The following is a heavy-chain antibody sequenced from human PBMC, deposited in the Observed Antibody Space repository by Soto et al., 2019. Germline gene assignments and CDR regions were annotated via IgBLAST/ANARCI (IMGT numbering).Heavy chain of an antibody. Sequence: EVQLVESGGGLIQPGGSLRLSCAASGFTVSSNYMSWVRQAPGKGLEWVSVIYSGGSTYYADSVKGRFTISRDNSKNTLYLQINSLRAEDTAVYYCARDQGAMYSSLDVWGQGTTVTVSS. CDR3: ARDQGAMYSSLDV. CDR2: IYSGGST. D-gene: IGHD6-19*01. V-gene: IGHV3-53*01. CDR1: GFTVSSNY. J-gene: IGHJ6*02.